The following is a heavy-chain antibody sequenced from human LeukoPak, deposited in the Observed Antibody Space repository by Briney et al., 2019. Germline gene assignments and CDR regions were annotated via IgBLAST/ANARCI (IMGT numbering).Heavy chain of an antibody. CDR2: INTNTGNP. D-gene: IGHD2-15*01. Sequence: GASVKVSCKASGYTFTSYAMNWVRQAPGQGLEWMGWINTNTGNPTYAQGFTGRFVFSLDTSVSTAYLQISSLKAEDTAVYYCARLGDLGYCSGGSCSLWGQGTLVTVSS. CDR1: GYTFTSYA. V-gene: IGHV7-4-1*02. CDR3: ARLGDLGYCSGGSCSL. J-gene: IGHJ4*02.